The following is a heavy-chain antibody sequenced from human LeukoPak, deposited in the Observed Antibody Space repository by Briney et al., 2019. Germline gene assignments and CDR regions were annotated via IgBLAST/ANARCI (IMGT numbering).Heavy chain of an antibody. D-gene: IGHD5-24*01. V-gene: IGHV3-21*01. CDR3: ARDRRWLQLVD. J-gene: IGHJ4*02. CDR2: ITSSGRYI. CDR1: GFTFSSYS. Sequence: GGSLRLSCAASGFTFSSYSMNWVRQAPGKGLEWVSSITSSGRYIYYADSVKGRFTISRDNAKNTLYLQMNSLRAEDTAVYYCARDRRWLQLVDWGQGTLVTVSS.